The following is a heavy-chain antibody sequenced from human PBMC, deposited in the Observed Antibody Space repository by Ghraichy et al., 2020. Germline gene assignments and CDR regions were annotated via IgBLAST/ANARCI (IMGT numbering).Heavy chain of an antibody. Sequence: SETLSLTCTVSGGSISSYYWSWIRQPPGKGLEWIGYIYYSGSTNYNPSLKSRATISVDTSKNQFSLKLSSVTAADTAVYYCARHAGGSSSRTNWFDPWGQGTLVTVSS. CDR1: GGSISSYY. D-gene: IGHD6-13*01. CDR3: ARHAGGSSSRTNWFDP. CDR2: IYYSGST. V-gene: IGHV4-59*08. J-gene: IGHJ5*02.